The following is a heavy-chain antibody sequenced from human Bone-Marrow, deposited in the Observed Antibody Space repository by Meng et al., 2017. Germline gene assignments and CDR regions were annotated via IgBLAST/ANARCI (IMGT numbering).Heavy chain of an antibody. CDR2: IWYDGSNK. CDR1: GFTFSSYG. J-gene: IGHJ3*02. Sequence: GESLKISCAASGFTFSSYGMHWVRQAPGKGLEWVAVIWYDGSNKYYADSVKGRFTISRDNSKNTLYLQMNSLRAEDTAVYYCARGDDYGDYDTSNAFDIWGQGTMVTVSS. CDR3: ARGDDYGDYDTSNAFDI. V-gene: IGHV3-33*01. D-gene: IGHD4-17*01.